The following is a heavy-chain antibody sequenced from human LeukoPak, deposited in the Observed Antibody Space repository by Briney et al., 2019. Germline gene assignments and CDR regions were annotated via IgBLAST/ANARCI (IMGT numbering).Heavy chain of an antibody. J-gene: IGHJ4*02. CDR1: GGTFSSYA. CDR2: IIPIIDTV. V-gene: IGHV1-69*13. Sequence: GASVKVSCKASGGTFSSYAFSWVRQAPGQGLEWVGGIIPIIDTVNYAQTFQGRVTITADESTSTAYMELSSLRLEDTAVYYCARGRIPAEEFYFDYWGQGTLVTVSS. D-gene: IGHD2-15*01. CDR3: ARGRIPAEEFYFDY.